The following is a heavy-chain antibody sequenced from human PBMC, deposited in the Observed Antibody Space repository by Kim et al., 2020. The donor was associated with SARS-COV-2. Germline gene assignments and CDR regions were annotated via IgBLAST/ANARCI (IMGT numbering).Heavy chain of an antibody. J-gene: IGHJ5*02. V-gene: IGHV1-2*04. D-gene: IGHD3-22*01. Sequence: ASVKVSCKASGYTFTGYYMHWVRQAPGQGLEWMGWINPNSGGTNYAQKFQGWVTMTRDTSISTAYMELSRLRSDDTAVYYCARAAYYYDSSGYYYGGGWFDPWGQGTLVTVSS. CDR2: INPNSGGT. CDR1: GYTFTGYY. CDR3: ARAAYYYDSSGYYYGGGWFDP.